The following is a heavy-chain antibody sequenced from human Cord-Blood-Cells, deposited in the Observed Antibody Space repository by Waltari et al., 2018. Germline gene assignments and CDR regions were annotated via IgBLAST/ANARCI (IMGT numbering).Heavy chain of an antibody. CDR2: ISSSSSYI. V-gene: IGHV3-21*01. CDR1: GFTFSSYS. CDR3: ARFYSSSNWFDP. Sequence: EVQLVESGGGLVKPGGSLRLSCAASGFTFSSYSMHWFRQAPGKGLEWVSSISSSSSYIYYADSVKGRFTISRDNAKNSLYLQMNSLRAEDTAVYYCARFYSSSNWFDPWGQGTLVTVSS. D-gene: IGHD6-6*01. J-gene: IGHJ5*02.